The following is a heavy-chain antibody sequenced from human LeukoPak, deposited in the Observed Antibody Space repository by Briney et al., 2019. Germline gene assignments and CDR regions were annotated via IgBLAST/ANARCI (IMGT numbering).Heavy chain of an antibody. D-gene: IGHD2-21*01. Sequence: GGSLRLSCAASGFTFSSYWVSWVRQAPGKGLEWVANIKQDGSEKYYVDSVKGRFTISRDNAKNSLYLQMNSLRAEDTAVYYCARAAIESYYYYYGMDVWGQGTAVTVSS. CDR2: IKQDGSEK. V-gene: IGHV3-7*01. CDR3: ARAAIESYYYYYGMDV. CDR1: GFTFSSYW. J-gene: IGHJ6*02.